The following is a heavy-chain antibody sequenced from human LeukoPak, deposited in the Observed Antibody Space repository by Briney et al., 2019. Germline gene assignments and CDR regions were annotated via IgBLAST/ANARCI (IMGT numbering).Heavy chain of an antibody. CDR2: ISSSGSTI. V-gene: IGHV3-48*03. Sequence: GGSLRLSCAASGFTFSSYEMNWVRQAPGKGLEWVSYISSSGSTIYYADSVKGRFTISRDNAKNSLYLQMNSLRAEDTAVYYCARDGTFDTAMDDYWGQGALVTVSS. CDR1: GFTFSSYE. D-gene: IGHD5-18*01. CDR3: ARDGTFDTAMDDY. J-gene: IGHJ4*02.